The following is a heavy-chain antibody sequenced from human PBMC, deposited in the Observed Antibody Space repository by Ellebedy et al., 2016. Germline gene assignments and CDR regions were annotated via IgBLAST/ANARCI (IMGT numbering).Heavy chain of an antibody. CDR1: GSTFSSYW. V-gene: IGHV3-74*01. CDR3: AREYSSSRYFDY. CDR2: ISINGSST. D-gene: IGHD6-6*01. Sequence: GESLKISCAASGSTFSSYWMHWVRQAPGKGLVWVSRISINGSSTNYADSVKGRFTISRDNAKNTLYLQMNSLRAEDTAVYYCAREYSSSRYFDYWGQGTLVTVSS. J-gene: IGHJ4*02.